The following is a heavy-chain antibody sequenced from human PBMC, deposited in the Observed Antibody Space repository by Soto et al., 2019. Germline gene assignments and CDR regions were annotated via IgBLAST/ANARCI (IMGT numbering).Heavy chain of an antibody. CDR2: IYYSGST. CDR1: GGAISSGCYN. CDR3: ARGAMEYAFDI. V-gene: IGHV4-31*03. D-gene: IGHD5-18*01. J-gene: IGHJ3*02. Sequence: PSDPLSPAYILSGGAISSGCYNWSWIRQHPGKGLEWIGYIYYSGSTYYNPSLKSRVTISVDTSKNQFSLKLSSVTAADTAVYYCARGAMEYAFDIWGQGTMVT.